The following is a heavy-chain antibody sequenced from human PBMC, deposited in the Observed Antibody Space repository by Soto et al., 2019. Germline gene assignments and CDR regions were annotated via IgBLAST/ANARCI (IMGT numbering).Heavy chain of an antibody. CDR1: GGTFSSYA. CDR3: ARDRYGRIVSNWFDP. CDR2: IIPIFGTA. J-gene: IGHJ5*02. Sequence: QVQLVQSGAEVKKPGSSVKVSCKASGGTFSSYAISWVRQAPGQGLEWMGGIIPIFGTANYAQKFQGRVTMTRDTSTSTVYMELSSLRSEDTAVYYCARDRYGRIVSNWFDPWGQGTLVTVSS. D-gene: IGHD3-16*02. V-gene: IGHV1-69*06.